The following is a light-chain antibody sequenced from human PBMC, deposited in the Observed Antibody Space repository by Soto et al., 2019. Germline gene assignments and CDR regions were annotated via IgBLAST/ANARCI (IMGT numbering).Light chain of an antibody. CDR1: QSVRSSS. J-gene: IGKJ1*01. V-gene: IGKV3D-20*02. Sequence: EIVLTQSPGTLSLSPGERATLSCRASQSVRSSSLAWYQQKPGQAPRLLIYGASSRATGIPDRFSGSGSGTDFTLTISSLEPEDLAVYFCQQRSNWPRTFGQGTKVDIK. CDR3: QQRSNWPRT. CDR2: GAS.